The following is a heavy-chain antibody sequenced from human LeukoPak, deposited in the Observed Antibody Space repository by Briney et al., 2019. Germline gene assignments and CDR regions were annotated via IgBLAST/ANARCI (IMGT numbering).Heavy chain of an antibody. Sequence: SETLSLTCTVSGGSINTTSYYWAWIRQPPGRGLEWIGSVHYSGGTHYNPSLKSRVTISVDTSKNHFSLNLSSVTAADTALYYCARLSLLNVWEPHFDYWGQGTLVTVSS. D-gene: IGHD1-26*01. CDR1: GGSINTTSYY. CDR2: VHYSGGT. CDR3: ARLSLLNVWEPHFDY. J-gene: IGHJ4*02. V-gene: IGHV4-39*02.